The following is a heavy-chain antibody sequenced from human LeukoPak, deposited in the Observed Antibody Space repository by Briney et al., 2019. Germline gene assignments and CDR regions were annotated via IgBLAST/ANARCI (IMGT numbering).Heavy chain of an antibody. D-gene: IGHD3-22*01. V-gene: IGHV1-69*02. CDR1: GCTFSSYS. J-gene: IGHJ6*02. Sequence: PEASVKVSCKASGCTFSSYSISWVRQAPGQGLEWIGMIIPILGRANYAQKSQGRVTITADKCTSTAYMELRSLRSEDTAVYYCARPMSPNYYYYGMDVWGQGTTVTVS. CDR3: ARPMSPNYYYYGMDV. CDR2: IIPILGRA.